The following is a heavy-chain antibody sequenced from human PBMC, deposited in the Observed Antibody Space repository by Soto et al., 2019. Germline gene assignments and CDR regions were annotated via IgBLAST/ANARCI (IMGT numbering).Heavy chain of an antibody. V-gene: IGHV3-23*01. CDR2: ISGSGGST. Sequence: GGSLRLSCAASGFTFSSYAMSWVRQAPGKGLEWVSAISGSGGSTYYADSVKGRFTISRDNSKNTLYLQMNSLRAEDTAVYYCAKLGPYYYDSSGYSPPCYWGQGTLVTVSS. CDR3: AKLGPYYYDSSGYSPPCY. CDR1: GFTFSSYA. D-gene: IGHD3-22*01. J-gene: IGHJ4*02.